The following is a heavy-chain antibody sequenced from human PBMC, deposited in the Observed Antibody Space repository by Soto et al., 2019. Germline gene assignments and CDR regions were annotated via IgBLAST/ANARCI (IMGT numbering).Heavy chain of an antibody. D-gene: IGHD6-6*01. CDR1: GFTFSDYY. Sequence: PGGSLRLSCAASGFTFSDYYMSWIRQAPGKGLDWVAYISSSSRTTKYGDSVKGRFTIYRDNAKNWLFLQMNSLRGEDTAVYYCARDVYRYSSSSPEDVWGQGTTVTVS. CDR3: ARDVYRYSSSSPEDV. J-gene: IGHJ6*02. V-gene: IGHV3-11*06. CDR2: ISSSSRTT.